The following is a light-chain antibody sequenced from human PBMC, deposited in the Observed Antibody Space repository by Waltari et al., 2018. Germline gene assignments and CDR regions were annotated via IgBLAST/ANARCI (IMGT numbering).Light chain of an antibody. CDR2: DAS. J-gene: IGKJ2*01. CDR3: QQRATRT. CDR1: QSVRNF. Sequence: PAGSASQSVRNFFAWYQQKPGQAPRLLIYDASKRATVIPGRFSGSGSGTDFTLTISSLEPEDFAVYYCQQRATRTFGQGTKVEIK. V-gene: IGKV3-11*01.